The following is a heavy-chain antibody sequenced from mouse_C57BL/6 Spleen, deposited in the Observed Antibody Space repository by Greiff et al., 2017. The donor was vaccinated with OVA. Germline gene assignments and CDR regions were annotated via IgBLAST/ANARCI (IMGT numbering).Heavy chain of an antibody. J-gene: IGHJ3*01. CDR2: FYPGSGSI. D-gene: IGHD2-3*01. Sequence: VKLVESGAELVKPGASVKLSCKASGYTFTEYTIHWVKQRSGQGLEWIGWFYPGSGSIKYNEQFKDKATLTADKSSSTVYMELSRMTSEDSAVYFCARHEDGYYTWFAYWGQGTLVTVSA. V-gene: IGHV1-62-2*01. CDR3: ARHEDGYYTWFAY. CDR1: GYTFTEYT.